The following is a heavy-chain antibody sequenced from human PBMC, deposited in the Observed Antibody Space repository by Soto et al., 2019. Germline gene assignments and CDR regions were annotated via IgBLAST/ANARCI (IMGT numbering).Heavy chain of an antibody. J-gene: IGHJ4*02. CDR2: IFSSGST. V-gene: IGHV4-4*07. CDR1: GGSINTFY. CDR3: AREGSYSAYNFAHGIQLWSFDX. D-gene: IGHD5-12*01. Sequence: SETLSLTCTVSGGSINTFYWSWVRQPAGKGLEGILRIFSSGSTSFNPSLESRVAMSVDTSKNHFSLNVSSVTAADMAVYYCAREGSYSAYNFAHGIQLWSFDXWGQGALVTVSX.